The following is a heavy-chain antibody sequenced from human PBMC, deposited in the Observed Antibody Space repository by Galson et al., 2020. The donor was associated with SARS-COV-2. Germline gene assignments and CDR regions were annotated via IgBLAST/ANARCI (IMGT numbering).Heavy chain of an antibody. CDR1: GYSISSGYY. D-gene: IGHD3-22*01. J-gene: IGHJ4*02. CDR2: IYHSGST. V-gene: IGHV4-38-2*01. Sequence: SETLSLTCAVSGYSISSGYYWGWIRQPPGKGQEWIGSIYHSGSTYYNPSLKSRVTISVDTSKNQFSLKLSSVTAADTAVYYCARVVGYYYDSSGYYYGEYYFDHWGQGTLVTVSS. CDR3: ARVVGYYYDSSGYYYGEYYFDH.